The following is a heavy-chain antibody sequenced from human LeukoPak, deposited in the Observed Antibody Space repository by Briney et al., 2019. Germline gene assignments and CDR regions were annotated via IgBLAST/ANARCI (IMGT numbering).Heavy chain of an antibody. CDR1: GGSFSGYY. D-gene: IGHD4/OR15-4a*01. V-gene: IGHV4-34*01. CDR3: ARGVAMVKN. CDR2: INHSGST. Sequence: SETLSLTCAVYGGSFSGYYWSWIRQPPGKGLEWIGEINHSGSTNYNPSLKSRVTISVDTSKNQFSLKLSSVTAADTAVYYCARGVAMVKNWGQGTLVTVSS. J-gene: IGHJ4*02.